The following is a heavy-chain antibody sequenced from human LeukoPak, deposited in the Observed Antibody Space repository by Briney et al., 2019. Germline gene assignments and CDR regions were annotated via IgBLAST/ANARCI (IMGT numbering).Heavy chain of an antibody. CDR3: ARGPDSSGYFGGSDY. J-gene: IGHJ4*02. CDR2: INHSGST. CDR1: GGSFSGYY. V-gene: IGHV4-34*01. D-gene: IGHD3-22*01. Sequence: SETLSLTCAVYGGSFSGYYWSWIRQPPGKGLEWIGEINHSGSTNYNPSLKSRVTISVDTSKNQFSLKLSFVTAADTAVYYCARGPDSSGYFGGSDYWGQGTLVTVSS.